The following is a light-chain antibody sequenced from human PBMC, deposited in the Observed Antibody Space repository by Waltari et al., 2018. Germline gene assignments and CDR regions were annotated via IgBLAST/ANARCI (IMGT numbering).Light chain of an antibody. CDR3: QQYNGYPT. J-gene: IGKJ1*01. Sequence: DIQMTQSPSTLSASVGDRVTITCRASQSISSWLAWYQQKPGKAPKLLIYKASNLESGVPSRFSGSGSGTEFTLTISSLQPDDFAIYYCQQYNGYPTFGQVTKVEIK. CDR2: KAS. CDR1: QSISSW. V-gene: IGKV1-5*03.